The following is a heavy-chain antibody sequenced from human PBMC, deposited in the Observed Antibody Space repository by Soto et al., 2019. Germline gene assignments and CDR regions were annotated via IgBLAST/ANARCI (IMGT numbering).Heavy chain of an antibody. CDR3: ATLVGSVWWRWFDP. J-gene: IGHJ5*02. CDR1: GGSISSSSYY. CDR2: IYYSGST. V-gene: IGHV4-39*01. Sequence: SETLSLTCTVSGGSISSSSYYWGWIRQPPGKGLEWIGSIYYSGSTYYNPSLRSRVTISVDTSKNQFSLKLSSVTAADTAVYYCATLVGSVWWRWFDPSGHGTLFTVSS. D-gene: IGHD6-19*01.